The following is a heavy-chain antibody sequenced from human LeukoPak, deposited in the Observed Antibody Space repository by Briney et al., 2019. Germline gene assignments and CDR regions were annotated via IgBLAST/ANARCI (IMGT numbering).Heavy chain of an antibody. Sequence: SETLSLTCAVYGGSFSGYYWSWIRQPPGKGLEWIGEINHSGSTNYNPSLKSRVTISVDTSKNQFSLKLSSVTAADTAVYYCARGSSGSYYNYYYMDVWGKGTTVTVSS. V-gene: IGHV4-34*01. J-gene: IGHJ6*03. CDR3: ARGSSGSYYNYYYMDV. CDR2: INHSGST. D-gene: IGHD1-26*01. CDR1: GGSFSGYY.